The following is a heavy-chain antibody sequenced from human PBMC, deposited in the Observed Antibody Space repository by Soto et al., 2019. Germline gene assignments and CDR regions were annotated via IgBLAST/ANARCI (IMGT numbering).Heavy chain of an antibody. Sequence: SVKVSCKASGGTFSSYAISWVRQAPGQGLEWMGGIIPIFGTANYAQKFQGRVTITADESTSTAYMELSSLRSEDTAVYYCAREFDSSGYSYYFDYWGQGTLVTVSS. CDR3: AREFDSSGYSYYFDY. D-gene: IGHD3-22*01. V-gene: IGHV1-69*13. CDR1: GGTFSSYA. CDR2: IIPIFGTA. J-gene: IGHJ4*02.